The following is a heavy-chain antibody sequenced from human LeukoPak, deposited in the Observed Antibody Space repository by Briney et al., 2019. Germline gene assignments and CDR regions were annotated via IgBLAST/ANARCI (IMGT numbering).Heavy chain of an antibody. CDR1: GYTFTGYY. J-gene: IGHJ3*02. CDR2: ISAYNGNT. V-gene: IGHV1-18*04. Sequence: ASVKVSCKASGYTFTGYYMHWVRQAPGQGLEWMGWISAYNGNTNYAQKLQGRVTMTTDTSTSTAYMELRSLRSDDTAVYYCARDAVLLDAFDIWGQGTMVTVSS. CDR3: ARDAVLLDAFDI.